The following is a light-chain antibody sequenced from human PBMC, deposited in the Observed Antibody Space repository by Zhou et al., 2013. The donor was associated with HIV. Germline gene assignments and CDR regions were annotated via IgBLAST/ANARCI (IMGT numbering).Light chain of an antibody. J-gene: IGKJ2*03. V-gene: IGKV3-11*01. CDR3: QQRSSWSLLR. Sequence: EIVLTQSPATLSLSPGERATLSCRASQSVSSYLAWYQQKPGQAPRLLIYDASNRATGIPARFSGSGSGTDFTLTINSLEPEDFAVYFCQQRSSWSLLRFGQGTKLE. CDR2: DAS. CDR1: QSVSSY.